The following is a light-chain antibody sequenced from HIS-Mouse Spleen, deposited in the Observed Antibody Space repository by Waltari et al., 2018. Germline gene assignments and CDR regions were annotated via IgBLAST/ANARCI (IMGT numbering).Light chain of an antibody. V-gene: IGLV3-19*01. J-gene: IGLJ2*01. CDR3: NSRDSSGNHVV. Sequence: SSELTQDPAVSVALGQTVRITFQGDSLRSYYASWDQQKPGQAPVLVIYGKNNRPSGIPDRFSGSSSGNTASLTITGAQAEDEADYYWNSRDSSGNHVVFGGGTKLTVL. CDR1: SLRSYY. CDR2: GKN.